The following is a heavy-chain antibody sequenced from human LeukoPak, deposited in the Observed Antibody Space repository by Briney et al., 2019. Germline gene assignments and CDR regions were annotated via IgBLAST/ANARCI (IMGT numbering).Heavy chain of an antibody. Sequence: PGGSLRLSCAASGFTVSSYSMHWVRQAPGKGLEYVSAISANGRNTYYASSVKGRFTISRDNSKNTLCLQMGSLRAEDLAVYYCARVGLGSGFDYWGQGTLVTVSS. V-gene: IGHV3-64*01. CDR2: ISANGRNT. CDR1: GFTVSSYS. J-gene: IGHJ4*02. D-gene: IGHD1-26*01. CDR3: ARVGLGSGFDY.